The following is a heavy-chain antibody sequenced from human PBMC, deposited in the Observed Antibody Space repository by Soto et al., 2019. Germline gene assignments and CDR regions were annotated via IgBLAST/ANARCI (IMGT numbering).Heavy chain of an antibody. D-gene: IGHD3-9*01. CDR2: ISAYNGNT. V-gene: IGHV1-18*01. Sequence: ASVKVSCKASGYTFTSYGISWVRQAPGQGLEWMGWISAYNGNTNYAQKLQGRVTMTTDTSTSTAYMELRSLRSDDTAVYYCARDLGDYDILTGYIGGYYFDYWGQGTLVTVSS. CDR3: ARDLGDYDILTGYIGGYYFDY. CDR1: GYTFTSYG. J-gene: IGHJ4*02.